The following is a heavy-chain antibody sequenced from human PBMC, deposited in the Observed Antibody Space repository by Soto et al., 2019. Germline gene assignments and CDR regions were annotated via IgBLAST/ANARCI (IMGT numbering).Heavy chain of an antibody. J-gene: IGHJ4*02. V-gene: IGHV3-74*01. CDR1: GFTFSYFW. CDR3: AKDTEPVGSSYFDY. D-gene: IGHD2-2*01. Sequence: PGGSLRLSCSTSGFTFSYFWLNWVRQAPGKGLVWVSRINSDGSSTSYADSVKGRFTISRDNAKNTLYLQMNSLRAEDTALYYCAKDTEPVGSSYFDYWGQGTLVTVSS. CDR2: INSDGSST.